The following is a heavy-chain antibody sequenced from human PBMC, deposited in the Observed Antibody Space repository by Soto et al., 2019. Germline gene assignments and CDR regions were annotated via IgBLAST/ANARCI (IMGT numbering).Heavy chain of an antibody. Sequence: PGGSLRLFCAASGFTFSSYAMSWVRQAPGKGLEWVSAISGSGGSTYYADSVKGRFTISRDNSKNTLYLQMNSLRAEDTAVYYCAKDQFVVVPAAADYWGQGTLVTVSS. CDR3: AKDQFVVVPAAADY. CDR1: GFTFSSYA. D-gene: IGHD2-2*01. V-gene: IGHV3-23*01. CDR2: ISGSGGST. J-gene: IGHJ4*02.